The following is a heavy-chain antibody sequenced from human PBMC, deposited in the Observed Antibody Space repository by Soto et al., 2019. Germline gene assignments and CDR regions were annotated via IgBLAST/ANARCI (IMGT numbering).Heavy chain of an antibody. J-gene: IGHJ4*02. Sequence: QVQLVQSGAEVKKPGASVKVSCKASGYTFTSYDINWVRQATGQGLEWMGWMNPNSGNTGYAQKFQGRVTMTRNTSISTAYMELISLRSEYTAVYYCARGGVFFFAAPTNPFDYWGQGTLVTVSS. CDR1: GYTFTSYD. V-gene: IGHV1-8*01. D-gene: IGHD3-10*01. CDR2: MNPNSGNT. CDR3: ARGGVFFFAAPTNPFDY.